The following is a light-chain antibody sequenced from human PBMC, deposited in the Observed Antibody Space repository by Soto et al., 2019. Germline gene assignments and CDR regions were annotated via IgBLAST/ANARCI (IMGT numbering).Light chain of an antibody. Sequence: QSALTQPPSASGSPGQSVAISCTGTSSDVGGYNYVSWYQQHPGKAPKLMIYGVNKRPSGVPDRFSGSKSGNTASLTVSGLLAEDEADYYCSSYAGSSNVFGTGTKLTVL. V-gene: IGLV2-8*01. CDR1: SSDVGGYNY. CDR2: GVN. J-gene: IGLJ1*01. CDR3: SSYAGSSNV.